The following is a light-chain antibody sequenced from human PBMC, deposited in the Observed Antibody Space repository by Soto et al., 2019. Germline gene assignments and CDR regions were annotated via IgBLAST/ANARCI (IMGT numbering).Light chain of an antibody. V-gene: IGKV3-15*01. CDR2: GAS. J-gene: IGKJ4*01. CDR3: QQYNSWPPLT. Sequence: EIVMTQSPATLSVSPGERATLSCRASQSISTNLAWYQQKPGQAPRLLISGASTRATGIPARFSGSGSGTEFTLTISSLQSEDVAVYYCQQYNSWPPLTFGGGTKVEIK. CDR1: QSISTN.